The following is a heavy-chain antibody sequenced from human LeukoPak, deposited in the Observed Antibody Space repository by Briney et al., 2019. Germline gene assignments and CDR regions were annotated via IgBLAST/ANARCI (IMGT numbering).Heavy chain of an antibody. D-gene: IGHD3-10*01. J-gene: IGHJ4*02. CDR2: IYYSGST. CDR3: ARVGDSQALDY. Sequence: SETLSLTCTVSGGSISSGGYYWSWIRQHPGKGLEWIGYIYYSGSTYYNPSLKSRVTISVDTSKNQFSLKPSSVTAADTAVYYCARVGDSQALDYWGQGTLVTVSS. V-gene: IGHV4-31*03. CDR1: GGSISSGGYY.